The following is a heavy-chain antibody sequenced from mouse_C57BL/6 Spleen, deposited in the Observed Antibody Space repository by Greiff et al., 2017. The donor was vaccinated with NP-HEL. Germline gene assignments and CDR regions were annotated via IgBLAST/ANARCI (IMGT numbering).Heavy chain of an antibody. CDR2: IYPGDGDT. V-gene: IGHV1-82*01. D-gene: IGHD2-1*01. J-gene: IGHJ4*01. CDR1: GYAFSSSW. CDR3: AQAGDGKGCAMDY. Sequence: VQLQQSGPELVKPGASVKISCKASGYAFSSSWMNWVKQRPGKGLEWIGRIYPGDGDTNYNGKFKGKVTLSADKSSSTAYMQLISLTSEDSAVCVCAQAGDGKGCAMDYWGQGTSVTVSS.